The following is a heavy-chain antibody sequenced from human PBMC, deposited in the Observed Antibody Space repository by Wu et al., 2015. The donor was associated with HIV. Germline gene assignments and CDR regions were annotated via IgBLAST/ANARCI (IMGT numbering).Heavy chain of an antibody. Sequence: QVQLVQSRAEVKKPGASVKVSCTAFGYTFINNFLHWVRQAPGQGPEWMGVINPRTDSTTYAQPFEGRFTMTRDTSKNTVYMELSSLRSEDTARYYCARAAAGRTHYFDFWGQGTLVTVSS. CDR3: ARAAAGRTHYFDF. CDR2: INPRTDST. J-gene: IGHJ4*02. D-gene: IGHD6-13*01. V-gene: IGHV1-46*01. CDR1: GYTFINNF.